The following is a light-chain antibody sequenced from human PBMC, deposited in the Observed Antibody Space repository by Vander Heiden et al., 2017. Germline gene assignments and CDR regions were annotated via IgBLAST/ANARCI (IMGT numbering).Light chain of an antibody. CDR1: QSVSSN. CDR3: QQYNNSPQT. J-gene: IGKJ1*01. V-gene: IGKV3-15*01. Sequence: EIGLTPPPATLSVSPGERATLSCRASQSVSSNLAWYQQKPGQAPRLLIYGASTRATGIPARFSGSGSGTEFTLTISSLQSEDFAVYYCQQYNNSPQTFGQGTKVEIK. CDR2: GAS.